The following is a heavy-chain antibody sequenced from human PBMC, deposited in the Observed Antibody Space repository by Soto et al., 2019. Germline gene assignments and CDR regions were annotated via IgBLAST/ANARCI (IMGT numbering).Heavy chain of an antibody. CDR2: ISGSGGST. CDR1: GFTFSSYA. J-gene: IGHJ3*02. Sequence: EVQLLESGGGLVQPGGSLRLSCAASGFTFSSYAMSWVRQAPGKGLEWVSAISGSGGSTYYADSVKGRFTISRDNSKNTQYLQMNRLRAEDTAVYYCAKIPHSSSWYLDGFDIWGQGTMVTVSS. V-gene: IGHV3-23*01. D-gene: IGHD6-13*01. CDR3: AKIPHSSSWYLDGFDI.